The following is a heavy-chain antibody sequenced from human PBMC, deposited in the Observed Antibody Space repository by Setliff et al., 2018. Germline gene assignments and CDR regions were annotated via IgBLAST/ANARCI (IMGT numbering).Heavy chain of an antibody. CDR3: AISTIFGVVSPTPDAFDI. D-gene: IGHD3-3*01. Sequence: ASVKVSCKASGGTFSIYTISWVRQAPGQGFEWMGRIIPIFGTANYAQKFQGRVTTTADKSTSTAYMELSSLRSEDTAVYYCAISTIFGVVSPTPDAFDIWGQGTMVTVSS. J-gene: IGHJ3*02. V-gene: IGHV1-69*08. CDR1: GGTFSIYT. CDR2: IIPIFGTA.